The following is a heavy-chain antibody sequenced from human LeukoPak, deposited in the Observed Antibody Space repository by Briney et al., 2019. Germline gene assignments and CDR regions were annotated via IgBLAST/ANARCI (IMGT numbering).Heavy chain of an antibody. D-gene: IGHD5-18*01. CDR3: AKVDVDTDY. V-gene: IGHV3-30*02. J-gene: IGHJ4*02. CDR1: GFTFSNYD. CDR2: IRYDGNTK. Sequence: PGGSLRLSCVTSGFTFSNYDIHWVRQAPGKGLEWVAFIRYDGNTKYYADSVKGRFTISRDNSKNTLYLQMNSLRAEDTAVYYCAKVDVDTDYWGQGTLVTVSS.